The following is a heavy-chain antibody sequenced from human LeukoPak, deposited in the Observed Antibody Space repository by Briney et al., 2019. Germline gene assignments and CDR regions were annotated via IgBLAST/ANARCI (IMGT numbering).Heavy chain of an antibody. CDR2: IKQDGSEK. Sequence: GGSLRLSCAASGFTFSSYWMSWVRQAPGKGLEWVANIKQDGSEKYYADSVKGRFTISRDNAKNSLYLQMNSLRAEDTAVYYCARVMNYYDSSGYYRVGYYYYMDVWGKGTTVTVSS. J-gene: IGHJ6*03. D-gene: IGHD3-22*01. V-gene: IGHV3-7*01. CDR3: ARVMNYYDSSGYYRVGYYYYMDV. CDR1: GFTFSSYW.